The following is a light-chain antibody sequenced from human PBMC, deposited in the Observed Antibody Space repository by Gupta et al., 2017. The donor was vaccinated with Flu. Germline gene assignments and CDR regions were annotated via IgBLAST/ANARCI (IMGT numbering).Light chain of an antibody. CDR1: QSVSSN. V-gene: IGKV3-15*01. Sequence: EIVMTQSPATLSVSPGERATPSCRASQSVSSNLAWYQQKPGQGPRLLIYGASTRATGIPARFSGSGSGTEFILTISSLQSEDFAVYYCQQDNNWPGTFGQGTKVEIK. J-gene: IGKJ1*01. CDR2: GAS. CDR3: QQDNNWPGT.